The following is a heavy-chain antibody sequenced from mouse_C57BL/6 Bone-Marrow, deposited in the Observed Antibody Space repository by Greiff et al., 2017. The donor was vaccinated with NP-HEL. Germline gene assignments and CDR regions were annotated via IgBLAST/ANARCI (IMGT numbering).Heavy chain of an antibody. CDR1: GFTFSSYG. V-gene: IGHV5-6*02. CDR2: ISSGGSYT. D-gene: IGHD2-2*01. CDR3: ARVMVTTVAY. Sequence: EVKLVESGGDLVKPGGSLKLSCAASGFTFSSYGMSWVRQTPDKRLEWVATISSGGSYTYYPDSVKGRFTISRDNAKNTLYLQMSSLKSEDTAMYYCARVMVTTVAYWGQGTLVTVSA. J-gene: IGHJ3*01.